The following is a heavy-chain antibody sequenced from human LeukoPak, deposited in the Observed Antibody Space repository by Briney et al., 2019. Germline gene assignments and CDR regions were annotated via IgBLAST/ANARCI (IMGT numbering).Heavy chain of an antibody. Sequence: GGSLRLSCVASGFCFRNYWIHGVRQAAGRGLAGVARINREGSSTNYAASVQGRFTISRDNAKNTLYLQMNSLRAEDTAVYYCARGVNGAYYVDYWGQGTLVTVSS. J-gene: IGHJ4*02. CDR3: ARGVNGAYYVDY. CDR1: GFCFRNYW. CDR2: INREGSST. D-gene: IGHD2-21*02. V-gene: IGHV3-74*01.